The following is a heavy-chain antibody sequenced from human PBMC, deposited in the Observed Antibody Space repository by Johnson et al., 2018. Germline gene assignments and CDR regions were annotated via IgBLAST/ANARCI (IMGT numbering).Heavy chain of an antibody. V-gene: IGHV1-8*01. Sequence: QVQLVQSGAEVKKPGASVKVSCKASGYTFSSYDIKWVRQAAGQGLEWMGWMNPNSGNTGYGAKFQGRVTMTWNTSATPAYMELSSLRSEDTAVYYCARGGYGPYVYFDYWGQGTLVTVSS. CDR2: MNPNSGNT. D-gene: IGHD3-10*01. CDR1: GYTFSSYD. CDR3: ARGGYGPYVYFDY. J-gene: IGHJ4*02.